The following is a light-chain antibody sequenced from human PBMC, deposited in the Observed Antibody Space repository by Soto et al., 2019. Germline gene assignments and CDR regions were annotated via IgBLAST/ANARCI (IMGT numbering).Light chain of an antibody. Sequence: DIQMTQSPSSLSASVGDRVTITCRASQSISSHLNWYQQKPGKAPNLLIYAASNLQSGVPSRFSGSGSGTDFTLTISSLQPEDFATYYCQQSYSVPYTFGQGTKLEIE. J-gene: IGKJ2*01. CDR1: QSISSH. CDR3: QQSYSVPYT. V-gene: IGKV1-39*01. CDR2: AAS.